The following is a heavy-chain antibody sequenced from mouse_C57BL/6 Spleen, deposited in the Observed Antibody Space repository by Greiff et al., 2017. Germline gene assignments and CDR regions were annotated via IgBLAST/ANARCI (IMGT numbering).Heavy chain of an antibody. CDR2: IYPGNSDT. CDR1: GYTFTSYW. CDR3: TRTEFYSNYGYFDY. J-gene: IGHJ2*01. D-gene: IGHD2-5*01. Sequence: EVQLKESGTVLARPGASVKMSCKTSGYTFTSYWMHWVKQRPGQGLDWIGAIYPGNSDTSYNQKFKGKAKLTAVTSASTAYMELSSLTNEDSAVYYCTRTEFYSNYGYFDYWGQGTTLTVSS. V-gene: IGHV1-5*01.